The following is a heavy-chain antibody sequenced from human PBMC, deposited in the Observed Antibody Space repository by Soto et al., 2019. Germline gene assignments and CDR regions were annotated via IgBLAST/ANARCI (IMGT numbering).Heavy chain of an antibody. CDR2: INLRGGTT. CDR3: ARGPDDSDVPRWDY. V-gene: IGHV1-46*02. CDR1: GYNFNQYY. Sequence: QVQLVKSGAEVRNPGASVRLSCETSGYNFNQYYIHWVRQAPGQGLEWMGIINLRGGTTEYAHKLRGRVTVTGDTSTSTAYMQLTCLRSEDTAVYFCARGPDDSDVPRWDYWGQGTLVTVSS. J-gene: IGHJ4*02. D-gene: IGHD4-17*01.